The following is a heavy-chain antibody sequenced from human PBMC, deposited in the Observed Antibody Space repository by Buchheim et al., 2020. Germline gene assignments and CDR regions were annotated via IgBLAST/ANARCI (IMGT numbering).Heavy chain of an antibody. CDR1: GFTFSSYG. CDR3: ARAPPYCSGGSCYYYYGMDV. Sequence: QVQLLESGGGVVQPGRSLRLSCAASGFTFSSYGMHWVRQAPGKGLEWVAVIWYDGSHKYYADSVKGRFTISRDNSKNTLYLQMNSLRAEDTAVYYCARAPPYCSGGSCYYYYGMDVWGQGTT. D-gene: IGHD2-15*01. CDR2: IWYDGSHK. J-gene: IGHJ6*02. V-gene: IGHV3-33*01.